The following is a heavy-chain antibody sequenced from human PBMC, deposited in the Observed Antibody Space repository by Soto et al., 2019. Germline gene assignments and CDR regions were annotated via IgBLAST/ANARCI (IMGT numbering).Heavy chain of an antibody. Sequence: TLSLTCTVSGGFISSYYWRWVRQPPGEGLEWIGYIYYSGSTNSNPSLKSRVTISVDTSKNQFSLKLSSVTAADTAVYYCATLYGSGSYYKVARDAFDIWGQGTMVTVSS. D-gene: IGHD3-10*01. J-gene: IGHJ3*02. CDR2: IYYSGST. CDR3: ATLYGSGSYYKVARDAFDI. V-gene: IGHV4-59*12. CDR1: GGFISSYY.